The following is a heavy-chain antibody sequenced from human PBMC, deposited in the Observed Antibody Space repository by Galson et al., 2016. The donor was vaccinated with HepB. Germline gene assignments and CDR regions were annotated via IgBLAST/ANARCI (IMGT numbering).Heavy chain of an antibody. CDR2: ISYDGSYE. Sequence: SLRLSCAASGFAFSSYAMHWVRQAPGKGLEWVAVISYDGSYESYAGAVKGRFTISRGNFKNTLYLHLNSLRAEETAAYYCARAVHGSGSYWDKWGQGTLVAVSS. V-gene: IGHV3-30*04. CDR1: GFAFSSYA. D-gene: IGHD3-10*01. J-gene: IGHJ4*02. CDR3: ARAVHGSGSYWDK.